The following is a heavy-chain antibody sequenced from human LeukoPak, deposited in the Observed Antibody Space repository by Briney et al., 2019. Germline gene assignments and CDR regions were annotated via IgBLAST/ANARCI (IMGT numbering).Heavy chain of an antibody. D-gene: IGHD3-16*01. Sequence: SETLSLTCAVYGGSFSGYYWSWIRQPPGKGLEWIGEINHSGSTNYNPSLKSRVTISVDTSKNQFSLKLSSVTAADTAVYYCVRDLGGRWLQDDSWGQGTLVTVST. CDR3: VRDLGGRWLQDDS. CDR1: GGSFSGYY. V-gene: IGHV4-34*01. CDR2: INHSGST. J-gene: IGHJ4*02.